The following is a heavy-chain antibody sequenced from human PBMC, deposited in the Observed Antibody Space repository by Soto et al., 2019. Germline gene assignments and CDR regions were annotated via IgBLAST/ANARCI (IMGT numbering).Heavy chain of an antibody. J-gene: IGHJ4*02. CDR1: GGSISSGGYY. V-gene: IGHV4-31*03. D-gene: IGHD5-12*01. CDR3: ARGGEMAPTIDY. Sequence: PSETLSLTCTVSGGSISSGGYYWSWIRQHPGKGLEWIGYIYYSGSTYYNPSLKSRVTISVDTSKNQFSLKLSSVTAADTAVYYCARGGEMAPTIDYWGQGTLVTVSS. CDR2: IYYSGST.